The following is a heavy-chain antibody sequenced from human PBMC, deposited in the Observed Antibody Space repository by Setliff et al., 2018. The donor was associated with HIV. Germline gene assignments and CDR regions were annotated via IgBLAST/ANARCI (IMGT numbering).Heavy chain of an antibody. Sequence: SETLSLTCTVSGGSISSGSYYWSWIRQPAGKGLEWIGRIYSSGSTNYNPSLKSRVTISVDTSKNQFSLKLSSVTAADTAVYYCARVSGATNAFDIWGQGTMVTVSS. J-gene: IGHJ3*02. CDR3: ARVSGATNAFDI. CDR1: GGSISSGSYY. V-gene: IGHV4-61*02. D-gene: IGHD1-26*01. CDR2: IYSSGST.